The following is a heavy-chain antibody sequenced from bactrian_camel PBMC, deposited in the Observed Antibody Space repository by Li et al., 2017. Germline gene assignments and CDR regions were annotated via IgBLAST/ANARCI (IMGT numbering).Heavy chain of an antibody. CDR2: IDSDGRT. CDR1: TPSRNGHT. J-gene: IGHJ4*01. D-gene: IGHD2*01. V-gene: IGHV3S55*01. Sequence: QVQLVESGGGSVQAGGSLRLSCVASTPSRNGHTGRTGCMGWFRQSTGKEREGVGAIDSDGRTRIADSLKGRFTIAKDHAKNTLYLQMNSLKPEDTAMYYCAAGGGVYCDTFNYWGQGTQVTVS. CDR3: AAGGGVYCDTFNY.